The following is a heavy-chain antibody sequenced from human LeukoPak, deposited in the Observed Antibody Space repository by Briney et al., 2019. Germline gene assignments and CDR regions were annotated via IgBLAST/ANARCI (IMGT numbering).Heavy chain of an antibody. CDR2: INHSGSN. J-gene: IGHJ4*02. CDR3: VSPRGFSYGYFDY. V-gene: IGHV4-34*01. Sequence: SQTLSLTCAVYGGSFSGYYWSWIRQPPGKGLEWIGEINHSGSNNYNPSLKSRVTISADTSKNQFSLTLGSVSATDTAVYYCVSPRGFSYGYFDYWGQGTLVTVSS. D-gene: IGHD5-18*01. CDR1: GGSFSGYY.